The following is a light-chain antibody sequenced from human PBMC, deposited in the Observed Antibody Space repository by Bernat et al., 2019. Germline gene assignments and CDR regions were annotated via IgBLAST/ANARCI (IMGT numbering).Light chain of an antibody. Sequence: RVTITCRASQGISSYLNWYQQKPGKAPKLLIYEASTLQSGVPSRFSGSGSGTEFTLTISSLQPEDFATYYCQHHNSYPFTFGPGTKLDIK. J-gene: IGKJ3*01. CDR2: EAS. V-gene: IGKV1-9*01. CDR3: QHHNSYPFT. CDR1: QGISSY.